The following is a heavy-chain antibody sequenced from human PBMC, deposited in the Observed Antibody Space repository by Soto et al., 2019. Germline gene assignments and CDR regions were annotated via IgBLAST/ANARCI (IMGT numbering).Heavy chain of an antibody. J-gene: IGHJ4*02. V-gene: IGHV3-30*18. Sequence: GGSLGLSCAASGVTFSSYGMHWVRQAPGKGLEWVAVISYDGSNKYYADSVKGRFTISRDNSKNTLYLQMNSLRAEDTAVYYCAKAGYCSGGSCYPSDYWGQGTLVTVAS. CDR3: AKAGYCSGGSCYPSDY. D-gene: IGHD2-15*01. CDR1: GVTFSSYG. CDR2: ISYDGSNK.